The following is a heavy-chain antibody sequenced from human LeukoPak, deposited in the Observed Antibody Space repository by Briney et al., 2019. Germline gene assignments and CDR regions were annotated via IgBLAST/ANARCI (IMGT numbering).Heavy chain of an antibody. CDR3: ATFVKFPLHYGDYVPSWFDP. J-gene: IGHJ5*02. CDR1: GYTLTELS. V-gene: IGHV1-24*01. Sequence: ASVKVSCKVSGYTLTELSMHWVRQAPGKGLEWMGGFDPEDGETIYAQKFQGRVTMTEDTSTDTAYMELSSLRSEDTAVYYCATFVKFPLHYGDYVPSWFDPWGQGTLVTVSS. D-gene: IGHD4-17*01. CDR2: FDPEDGET.